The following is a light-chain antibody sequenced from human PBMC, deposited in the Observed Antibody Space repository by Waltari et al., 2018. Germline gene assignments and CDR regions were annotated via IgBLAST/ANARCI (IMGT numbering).Light chain of an antibody. CDR1: QSVRTY. J-gene: IGKJ4*01. Sequence: EIELTQSPATLSLSPGERATLSCRACQSVRTYLALYQHRPGQAPRLLIYDASNRATDVPARFSGSGSGTDFTLTISSLQPEDFAVYYCQERSNWPGGAFGGGTKVEIK. CDR2: DAS. V-gene: IGKV3-11*01. CDR3: QERSNWPGGA.